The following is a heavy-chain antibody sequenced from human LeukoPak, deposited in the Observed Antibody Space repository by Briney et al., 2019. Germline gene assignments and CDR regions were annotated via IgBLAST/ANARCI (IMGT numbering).Heavy chain of an antibody. V-gene: IGHV3-48*01. CDR1: GFTFSSYS. CDR2: ISSSSSTI. J-gene: IGHJ4*02. D-gene: IGHD4-17*01. CDR3: ARGGYGDYYDY. Sequence: GGSLRLSCAASGFTFSSYSMNWVRQAPGKGLEWVSYISSSSSTIYCADSVKGRFTISRDNAKNSLYLQMNSLRAEDTAVYYCARGGYGDYYDYWGQGALVTVSS.